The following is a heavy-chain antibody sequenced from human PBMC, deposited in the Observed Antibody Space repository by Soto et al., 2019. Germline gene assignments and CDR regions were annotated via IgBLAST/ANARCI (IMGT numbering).Heavy chain of an antibody. D-gene: IGHD2-15*01. Sequence: SGPTLVNPTQTLTLTCTFSEFSLSTSGMRVSWIRQPPGKALEWLARIDWDDDKFYNTSLKTRLTISKDSPKNQAVPTMTNMDPVDTATYYCARMFHCSGGTCPFDYWGQGALVIVSA. V-gene: IGHV2-70*04. CDR1: EFSLSTSGMR. J-gene: IGHJ4*02. CDR2: IDWDDDK. CDR3: ARMFHCSGGTCPFDY.